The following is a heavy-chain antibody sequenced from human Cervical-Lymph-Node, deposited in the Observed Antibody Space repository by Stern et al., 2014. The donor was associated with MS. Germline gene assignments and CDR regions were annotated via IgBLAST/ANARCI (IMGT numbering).Heavy chain of an antibody. J-gene: IGHJ1*01. Sequence: QLVESGGGVVQPGRSLRLSCAASGFTFSSFAMHWVRQAPGKGLEWVALISYDGSYKYYADSVKGRFTISRDNSKNTLYLQMNSLRAEDTAVYYCARDPITMKVVVKTPYFQRWGQGTLVTVSS. CDR3: ARDPITMKVVVKTPYFQR. V-gene: IGHV3-30*04. CDR2: ISYDGSYK. CDR1: GFTFSSFA. D-gene: IGHD3-22*01.